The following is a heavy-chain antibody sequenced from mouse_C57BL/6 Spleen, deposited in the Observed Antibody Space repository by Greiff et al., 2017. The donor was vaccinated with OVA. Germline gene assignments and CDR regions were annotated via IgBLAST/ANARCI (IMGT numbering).Heavy chain of an antibody. CDR1: GYTFTSYW. D-gene: IGHD2-4*01. CDR2: IDPSDSET. V-gene: IGHV1-52*01. CDR3: ARGDYDLDY. Sequence: VQLQQPGAELVRPGSSVKLSCKASGYTFTSYWMHWVKQRPIQGLEWIGNIDPSDSETHSNQKFKDKATLTVDKSSSTAYMQLSSLTSEDSAVYYCARGDYDLDYWGQGTTLTVSS. J-gene: IGHJ2*01.